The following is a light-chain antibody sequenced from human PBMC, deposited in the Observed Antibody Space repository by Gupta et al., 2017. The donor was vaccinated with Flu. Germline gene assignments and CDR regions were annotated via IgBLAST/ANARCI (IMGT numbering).Light chain of an antibody. CDR2: KDT. CDR3: QSADSTGTYVV. CDR1: TLSNQY. V-gene: IGLV3-25*03. J-gene: IGLJ2*01. Sequence: SYELTQPPSVSVSPGHTARITCSGDTLSNQYSYWYQQTPGQAPVLVIYKDTERPSVVPERFSGSSSGTTVTLTISGVQAEDEAAYYCQSADSTGTYVVFGGGTKLTVL.